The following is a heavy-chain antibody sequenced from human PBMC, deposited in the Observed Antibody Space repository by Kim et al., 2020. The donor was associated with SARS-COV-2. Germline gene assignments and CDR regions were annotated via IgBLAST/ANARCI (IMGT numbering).Heavy chain of an antibody. J-gene: IGHJ6*02. CDR2: ISGSGGST. Sequence: GGSLRLSCAASGFTFSSYAMSWVRQAPGKGLEWVSAISGSGGSTYYADSVKGRFTISRDNSKNTLYLQMNSLRAEDTAVYYCAKEPGYSSGWYEMGYYYGMAGWGQWTTVTVSS. CDR1: GFTFSSYA. V-gene: IGHV3-23*01. CDR3: AKEPGYSSGWYEMGYYYGMAG. D-gene: IGHD6-19*01.